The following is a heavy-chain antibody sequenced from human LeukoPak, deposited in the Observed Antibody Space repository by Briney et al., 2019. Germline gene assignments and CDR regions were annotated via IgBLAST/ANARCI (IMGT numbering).Heavy chain of an antibody. J-gene: IGHJ4*02. CDR2: IYTSGTT. V-gene: IGHV4-61*02. D-gene: IGHD3-22*01. CDR1: GGSISSGSYY. Sequence: PSETLSLTCTVSGGSISSGSYYWRWIRQPAGTGLEWIGRIYTSGTTNYNPSLKSRVTISLDTSKNQFSLKLSSVTAADTAIYYCARAEVVQGFFDSWGQGTLVTVSS. CDR3: ARAEVVQGFFDS.